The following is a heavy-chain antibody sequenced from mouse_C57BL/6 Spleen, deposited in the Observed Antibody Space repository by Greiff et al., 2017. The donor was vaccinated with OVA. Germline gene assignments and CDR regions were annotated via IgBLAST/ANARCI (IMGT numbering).Heavy chain of an antibody. CDR3: AILLRYYFDY. J-gene: IGHJ2*01. D-gene: IGHD1-1*01. CDR1: GYSITSGYY. CDR2: LSYDGSN. V-gene: IGHV3-6*01. Sequence: EVKLMESGPGLVKPSQSLSLTCYVTGYSITSGYYWNWIRQFPGNNLEWMGYLSYDGSNNSNQSLKNRISITRDASKNQFFLKLNSVTTEDTATYDCAILLRYYFDYWGQGTTLTVSS.